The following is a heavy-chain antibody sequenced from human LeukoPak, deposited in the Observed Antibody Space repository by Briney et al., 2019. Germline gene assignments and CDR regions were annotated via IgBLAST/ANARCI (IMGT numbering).Heavy chain of an antibody. J-gene: IGHJ4*02. CDR2: ISPNTDDK. V-gene: IGHV1-2*02. CDR3: AKGGNYCTNGVFYGYYFDY. Sequence: ASVKVSRKASGYTLTGYYLHRVRPAPGQGREWMGWISPNTDDKKYAQKFQDRVTITRDSYISTAYMELSRLRSDDTTVYYCAKGGNYCTNGVFYGYYFDYWGQGTEVTVSA. CDR1: GYTLTGYY. D-gene: IGHD2-8*01.